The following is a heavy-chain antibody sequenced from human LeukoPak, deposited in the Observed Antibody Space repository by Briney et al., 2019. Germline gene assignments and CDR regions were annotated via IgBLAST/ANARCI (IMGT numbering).Heavy chain of an antibody. D-gene: IGHD2-2*01. V-gene: IGHV3-48*04. CDR1: GFTLSTYS. CDR3: AREGSAADDFDY. Sequence: PGGSLRLSCAASGFTLSTYSMNWVRQAPGKGLEWVSYISTSSGTMYYADSVKGRFTISRDNAQNSLYLQMNSLTAEDTAVYYCAREGSAADDFDYWGQGTLVTVSS. CDR2: ISTSSGTM. J-gene: IGHJ4*02.